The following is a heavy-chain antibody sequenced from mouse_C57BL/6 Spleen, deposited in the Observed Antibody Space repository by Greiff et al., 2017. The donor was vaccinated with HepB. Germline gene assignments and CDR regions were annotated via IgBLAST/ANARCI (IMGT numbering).Heavy chain of an antibody. Sequence: QVQLQQPGAELVMPGASVKLSCKASGYTFTSYWMHWVKQRPGQGLEWIGEIDPSDSYTNYNQKFKGKSTLTVDKSSSTAYMQLSSLTSEDSAVYYCARSLRYAMDYWGQGTSVTVSS. D-gene: IGHD1-1*01. CDR1: GYTFTSYW. CDR3: ARSLRYAMDY. CDR2: IDPSDSYT. J-gene: IGHJ4*01. V-gene: IGHV1-69*01.